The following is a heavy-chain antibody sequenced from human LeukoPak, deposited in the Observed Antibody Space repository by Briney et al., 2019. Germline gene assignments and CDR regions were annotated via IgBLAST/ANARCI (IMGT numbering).Heavy chain of an antibody. D-gene: IGHD4-17*01. Sequence: GGSLRLSCAASGFTVSSNYMSWVRQAPGKGLEWVSVIYSGGSTYYADSVKGRFTISRDNSKNTLYLQMSSLRADDTAVYYCARRSVTTFDYWGQGTLVTVSS. CDR3: ARRSVTTFDY. CDR1: GFTVSSNY. V-gene: IGHV3-53*01. CDR2: IYSGGST. J-gene: IGHJ4*02.